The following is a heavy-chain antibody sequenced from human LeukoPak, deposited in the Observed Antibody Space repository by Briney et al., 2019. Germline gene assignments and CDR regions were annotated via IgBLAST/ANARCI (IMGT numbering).Heavy chain of an antibody. V-gene: IGHV4-39*01. CDR3: ARSLHQLLSFDY. D-gene: IGHD2-2*01. CDR1: GGSISSSGYY. J-gene: IGHJ4*02. CDR2: IYYSGST. Sequence: SETLSLTCTVSGGSISSSGYYWGWIRQPPGKGLEWIASIYYSGSTYYSPSLKSRVTISVDTSKNQLSLKLNSVTAADTAVYYCARSLHQLLSFDYWGQGTLVTVSS.